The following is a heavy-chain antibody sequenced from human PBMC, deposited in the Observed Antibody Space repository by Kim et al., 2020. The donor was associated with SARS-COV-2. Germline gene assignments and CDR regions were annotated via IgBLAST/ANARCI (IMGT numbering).Heavy chain of an antibody. CDR2: ISGSGGST. D-gene: IGHD2-21*02. CDR3: AKDSDGKCGGDCFSPLGY. CDR1: GFTFSSYA. V-gene: IGHV3-23*01. J-gene: IGHJ4*02. Sequence: GGSLRLSCAASGFTFSSYAMSWVRQAPGKGLEWVSAISGSGGSTYYADSVKGRFTISRDNSKNTLYLQMNSLRAEDTAVYYCAKDSDGKCGGDCFSPLGYWGQGTLVTVSS.